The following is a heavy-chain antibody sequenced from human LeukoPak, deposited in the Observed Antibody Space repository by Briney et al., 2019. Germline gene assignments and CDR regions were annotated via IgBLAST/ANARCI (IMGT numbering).Heavy chain of an antibody. V-gene: IGHV3-7*05. CDR1: GFTFSNYA. CDR2: IKQDGSEK. D-gene: IGHD5/OR15-5a*01. CDR3: ARTIGYSVYTLGY. Sequence: QPGGSLRLSCEASGFTFSNYAMSWVRQAPGKGLEWVANIKQDGSEKDYVDSVKGRFTISRDNAKSSVFLQMNSLRVDDTGVYYCARTIGYSVYTLGYWGQGTLVTVSS. J-gene: IGHJ4*02.